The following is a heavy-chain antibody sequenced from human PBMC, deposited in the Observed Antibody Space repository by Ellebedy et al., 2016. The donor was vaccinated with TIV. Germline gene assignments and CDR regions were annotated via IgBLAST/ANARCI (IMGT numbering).Heavy chain of an antibody. J-gene: IGHJ6*03. CDR3: ARKYYYGSGSYWGSYYYYYYMDV. V-gene: IGHV4-34*01. CDR2: VNPSGST. CDR1: GASFSGYY. D-gene: IGHD3-10*01. Sequence: SETLSLXXTVYGASFSGYYWSWIRQPPGKGLEWIGEVNPSGSTNYNPSLKSRVTISVDTSKNQFSLKLSSVTAADTAVYYCARKYYYGSGSYWGSYYYYYYMDVWGKGTTVTASS.